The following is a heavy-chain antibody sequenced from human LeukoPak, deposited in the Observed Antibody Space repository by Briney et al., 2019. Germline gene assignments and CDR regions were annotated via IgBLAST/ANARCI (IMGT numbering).Heavy chain of an antibody. J-gene: IGHJ2*01. V-gene: IGHV5-10-1*01. CDR1: AYRFTGCW. CDR2: IDPSDSYT. CDR3: ARHMDYWYFDL. Sequence: GESLKISCQASAYRFTGCWISWVRQMPGKGLEWMGRIDPSDSYTSYSPSFQGHVTISTDKSISTVYLQWSSLKASDTAMYHCARHMDYWYFDLWGRGTLVTVSS.